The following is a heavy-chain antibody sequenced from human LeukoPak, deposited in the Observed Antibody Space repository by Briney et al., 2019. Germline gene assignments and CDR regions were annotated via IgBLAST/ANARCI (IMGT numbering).Heavy chain of an antibody. CDR3: ARAFLERSLKFCMDV. CDR2: ISYDESNT. D-gene: IGHD3-3*02. V-gene: IGHV3-30*04. J-gene: IGHJ6*03. CDR1: GFTFSSYA. Sequence: GGSLRLSCAASGFTFSSYAMHWVRQAPGKGLEWVALISYDESNTFYADSVKGRFTISRDNSKNTLYLQMNSLRAEDTAVYYCARAFLERSLKFCMDVWGKGTTVIVSS.